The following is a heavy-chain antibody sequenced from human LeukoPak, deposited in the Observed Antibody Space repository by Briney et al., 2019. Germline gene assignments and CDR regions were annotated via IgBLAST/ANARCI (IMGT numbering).Heavy chain of an antibody. CDR3: ARGAGYSREVNYYYYMDV. D-gene: IGHD1-26*01. CDR1: YDSIGTYL. J-gene: IGHJ6*03. V-gene: IGHV4-4*07. CDR2: IFTSGST. Sequence: SETLSLTCTVSYDSIGTYLWNWVRQPAGKGLEWIGRIFTSGSTFYSPSLKSRVTMSVDTSKSQFSLKLNSVTAADTAVYYCARGAGYSREVNYYYYMDVWGKGTTVTVSS.